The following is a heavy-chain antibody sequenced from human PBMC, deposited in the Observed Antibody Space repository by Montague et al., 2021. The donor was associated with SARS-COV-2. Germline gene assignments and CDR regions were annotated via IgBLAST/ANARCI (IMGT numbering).Heavy chain of an antibody. D-gene: IGHD4-17*01. CDR2: IYDSGST. CDR3: ARENTVTTFGGPYYIDS. J-gene: IGHJ4*02. V-gene: IGHV4-59*02. CDR1: GSSVRSYY. Sequence: SETLSLTCIVSGSSVRSYYWSWIRLPPGKGLEWIGYIYDSGSTNYDPSLKSRVTISVDTSKNQFSLKLSSVTAADTAVYYCARENTVTTFGGPYYIDSWGQGTLVTVSA.